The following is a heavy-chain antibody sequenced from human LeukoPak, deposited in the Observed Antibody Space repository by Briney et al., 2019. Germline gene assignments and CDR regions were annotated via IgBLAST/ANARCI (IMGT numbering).Heavy chain of an antibody. CDR1: GFTFSSYG. D-gene: IGHD3-22*01. J-gene: IGHJ4*02. V-gene: IGHV3-30*18. CDR2: ISYDGSNK. Sequence: PGGSLRLSCAASGFTFSSYGMHWVRQAPGKGLEWVAVISYDGSNKYYADSVKGRFTISRDNSKNTLYLQMNSLRAEDTAMYYCAKDRRIVVAYYFDYWGQGTLVTVSS. CDR3: AKDRRIVVAYYFDY.